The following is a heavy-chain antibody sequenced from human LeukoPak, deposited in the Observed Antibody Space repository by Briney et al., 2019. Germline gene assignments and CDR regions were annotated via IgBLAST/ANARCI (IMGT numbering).Heavy chain of an antibody. J-gene: IGHJ4*02. CDR3: ARDVDTAMVPDC. CDR1: GYTFTGYY. D-gene: IGHD5-18*01. V-gene: IGHV1-2*02. Sequence: ASVKVSCKASGYTFTGYYMHWVRQAPGQGLEWLGWINPNSGGTNYAQKFQGRVTMTRDTSISTAYMELSRLRSDDTAVYYCARDVDTAMVPDCWGQGTLVTVSS. CDR2: INPNSGGT.